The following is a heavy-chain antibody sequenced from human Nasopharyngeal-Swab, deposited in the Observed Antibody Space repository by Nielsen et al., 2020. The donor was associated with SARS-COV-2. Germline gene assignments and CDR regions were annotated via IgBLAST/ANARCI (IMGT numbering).Heavy chain of an antibody. CDR2: ISSSSSYI. D-gene: IGHD2-15*01. CDR1: GFTFSSYS. J-gene: IGHJ4*02. CDR3: AKYRGGVYCSGGSCYGGHFDY. V-gene: IGHV3-21*04. Sequence: GESLKISCAASGFTFSSYSMNWVRPAPGKGLEWVSSISSSSSYIYYADSVEGRFTITRDNSKTTLYLQMNSLRAEDTAVYYCAKYRGGVYCSGGSCYGGHFDYWGQGTLVTVSS.